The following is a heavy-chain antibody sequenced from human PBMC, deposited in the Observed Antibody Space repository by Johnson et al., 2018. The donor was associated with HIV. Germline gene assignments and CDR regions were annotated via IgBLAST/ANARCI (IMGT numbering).Heavy chain of an antibody. J-gene: IGHJ3*02. CDR1: GFTFSSYA. D-gene: IGHD1-26*01. CDR2: ISYDGSNK. V-gene: IGHV3-30-3*01. CDR3: ARDFLRGIVGATGAFDI. Sequence: QVQLVESGGGVVQPGRSLRLSCAASGFTFSSYAMHWVRQAPGKGLEWVAVISYDGSNKYYADSVKGRFTISSDNSKNTLYLQMNSLRAEDTAVYYCARDFLRGIVGATGAFDIWGQGTMVTVSS.